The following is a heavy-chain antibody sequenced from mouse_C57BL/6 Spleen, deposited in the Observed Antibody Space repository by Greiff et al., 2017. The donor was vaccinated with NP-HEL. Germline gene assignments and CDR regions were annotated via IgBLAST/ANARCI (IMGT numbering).Heavy chain of an antibody. J-gene: IGHJ2*01. CDR3: ARRGEPEDYFDY. Sequence: QVQLQQSGAELARPGASVKLSCKASGYTFTSYGISWVKQRTGQGLEWIGEIYPRSGNTYYNEKFKGKATLTADKSSSTAYMELRSLTSEDSAVYFCARRGEPEDYFDYWGQGTTLTVSS. V-gene: IGHV1-81*01. CDR1: GYTFTSYG. CDR2: IYPRSGNT.